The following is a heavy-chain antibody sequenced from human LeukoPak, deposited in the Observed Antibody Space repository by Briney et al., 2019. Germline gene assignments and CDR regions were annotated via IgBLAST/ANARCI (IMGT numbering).Heavy chain of an antibody. V-gene: IGHV1-18*01. Sequence: GASVKVSCKASGYTFTSYGISWVRQAPGQGLEWMGWISAYNGNTNYAQKLQGRVTMTTDTSTSTAYMELRSLRSDDTAVYYCARVYYGSGSPYYYMDVWGKGTTVTISS. CDR1: GYTFTSYG. CDR2: ISAYNGNT. J-gene: IGHJ6*03. CDR3: ARVYYGSGSPYYYMDV. D-gene: IGHD3-10*01.